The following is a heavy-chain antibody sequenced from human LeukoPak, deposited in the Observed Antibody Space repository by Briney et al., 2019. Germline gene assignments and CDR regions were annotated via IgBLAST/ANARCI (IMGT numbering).Heavy chain of an antibody. CDR2: ISWSGSSI. CDR1: GFTFDDCA. Sequence: GGSLRLSCTASGFTFDDCAMHWVRQAPGKGLEWVSGISWSGSSIGYADSVKGRFTISRDNAKNSLYLQMNSLRTEDTAFYYCAKDPSAYCGGDCFRADYWGQGTLVTVSS. V-gene: IGHV3-9*01. CDR3: AKDPSAYCGGDCFRADY. J-gene: IGHJ4*02. D-gene: IGHD2-21*02.